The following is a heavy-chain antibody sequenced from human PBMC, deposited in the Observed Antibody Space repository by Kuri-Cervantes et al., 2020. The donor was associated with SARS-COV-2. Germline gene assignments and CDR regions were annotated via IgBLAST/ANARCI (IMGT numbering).Heavy chain of an antibody. CDR3: ARHMAGAHDAFDI. CDR2: IYYSGST. Sequence: ESLRLSCAASGFTFSSYWMSWVRQAPGKGLEWIGSIYYSGSTYYNPSLKSRVTISVDTSKNQFSLKLSSVTAADTAVYYCARHMAGAHDAFDIWGQGTRVTVSS. J-gene: IGHJ3*02. D-gene: IGHD6-19*01. V-gene: IGHV4-39*01. CDR1: GFTFSSYW.